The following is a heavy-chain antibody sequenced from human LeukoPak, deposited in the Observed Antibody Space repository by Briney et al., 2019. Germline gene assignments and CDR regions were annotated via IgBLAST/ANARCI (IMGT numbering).Heavy chain of an antibody. J-gene: IGHJ4*02. CDR1: GYTFTIYD. CDR3: ARELRRDDC. CDR2: MNPNSGKT. V-gene: IGHV1-8*01. Sequence: ASVKVSCKASGYTFTIYDINWGRQATGQGLEWMGWMNPNSGKTGYAQKFEGRVTMTWDTSISTAYMELSSLRSEDTAIYYCARELRRDDCWGQGTLVTVSS. D-gene: IGHD2-21*01.